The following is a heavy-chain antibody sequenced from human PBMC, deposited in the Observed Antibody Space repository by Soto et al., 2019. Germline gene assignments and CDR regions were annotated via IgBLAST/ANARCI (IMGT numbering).Heavy chain of an antibody. CDR2: ISYDGSNK. CDR3: ARDEGGADGGHVKDFDY. V-gene: IGHV3-30-3*01. D-gene: IGHD5-12*01. CDR1: GFTFSSYA. J-gene: IGHJ4*02. Sequence: QVQLVESGGGVVQPGRSLRLSCAASGFTFSSYAMHRVRQAPGKGLEWVAVISYDGSNKYYADSVKGRFTISRDNSKNTLYLQMNNLRAEDTAVYYCARDEGGADGGHVKDFDYWGQGTLVTVSS.